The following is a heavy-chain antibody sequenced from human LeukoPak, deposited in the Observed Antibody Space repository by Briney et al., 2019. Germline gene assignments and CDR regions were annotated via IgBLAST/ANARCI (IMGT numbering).Heavy chain of an antibody. Sequence: GGSLRLSCSASGFTFSSYAMHWVRQAPGKGLEYVLAISDTGGSTFYADSVKGRFTISRDNSKNTLYLQMSSLRAEDTAVYYCVKVLGSLYYYDSWGQGTLVTVSS. CDR1: GFTFSSYA. CDR3: VKVLGSLYYYDS. D-gene: IGHD3-22*01. J-gene: IGHJ5*01. V-gene: IGHV3-64D*06. CDR2: ISDTGGST.